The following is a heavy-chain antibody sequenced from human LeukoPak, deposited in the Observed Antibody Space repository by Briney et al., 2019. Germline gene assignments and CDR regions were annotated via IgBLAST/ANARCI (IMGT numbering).Heavy chain of an antibody. J-gene: IGHJ4*02. D-gene: IGHD3-16*01. CDR2: ISGSGGST. V-gene: IGHV3-23*01. CDR3: AKQPYYDYVWGSHPLGY. CDR1: GFTFSSYA. Sequence: GGSLRLSCAASGFTFSSYAMSWVRQAPGKGLEWVSAISGSGGSTYYADSVKGRFTISRDNSKNTLYLQMNSLRAEDTAVYYCAKQPYYDYVWGSHPLGYWGQGTLVTVSS.